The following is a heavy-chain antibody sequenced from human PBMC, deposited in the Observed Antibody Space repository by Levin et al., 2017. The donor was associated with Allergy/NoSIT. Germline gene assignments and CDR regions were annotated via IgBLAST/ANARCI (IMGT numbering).Heavy chain of an antibody. CDR1: GFTVSSNY. CDR3: ARSPDYGGLGEVDY. CDR2: IYSGGST. J-gene: IGHJ4*02. V-gene: IGHV3-53*01. D-gene: IGHD4-23*01. Sequence: PGGSLRLSCAASGFTVSSNYMSWVRQAPGKGLEWVSVIYSGGSTYYADSVKGRFTISRDNSKNTLYLQMNSLRAEDTAVYYCARSPDYGGLGEVDYWGQGTLVTVSS.